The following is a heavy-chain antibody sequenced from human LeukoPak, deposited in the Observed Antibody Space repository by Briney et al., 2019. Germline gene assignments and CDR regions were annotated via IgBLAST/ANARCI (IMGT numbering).Heavy chain of an antibody. V-gene: IGHV4-34*01. J-gene: IGHJ5*02. CDR2: INHSGST. CDR3: ARHRPIAARHRGWFDP. Sequence: PSETLSLTCAVYGGSFSGYYWSWIRQPPGKGLEWIGEINHSGSTNYNPSLKSRVTISVDTSKNQFSLKLSSVTAADTAVYYCARHRPIAARHRGWFDPWGQGTLVTVSS. D-gene: IGHD6-13*01. CDR1: GGSFSGYY.